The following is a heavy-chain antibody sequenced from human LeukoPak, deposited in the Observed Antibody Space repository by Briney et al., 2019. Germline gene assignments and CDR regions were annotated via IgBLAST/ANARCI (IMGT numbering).Heavy chain of an antibody. CDR3: ATAHVAMAHY. D-gene: IGHD5-12*01. CDR1: GGTFSSYA. V-gene: IGHV1-69*13. Sequence: PSVTVSCTASGGTFSSYAISWVRQAPGQGLEWMGGIIPIFGTANYAQKFQGRVTITADESTSTAYMELSSLRSEDTAVYYCATAHVAMAHYWGQGTLVTVSS. J-gene: IGHJ4*02. CDR2: IIPIFGTA.